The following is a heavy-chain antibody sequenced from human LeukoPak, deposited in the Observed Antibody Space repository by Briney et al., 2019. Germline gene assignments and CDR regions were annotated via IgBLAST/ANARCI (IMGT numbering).Heavy chain of an antibody. CDR3: AKDLDIVATITGN. V-gene: IGHV3-23*01. CDR1: GFTFSSYA. D-gene: IGHD5-12*01. J-gene: IGHJ4*02. CDR2: VSGSGGST. Sequence: QSGGSLRLSCAASGFTFSSYAMSWVRQAPGKGLEWVSGVSGSGGSTYYADSVKGRFTISRDNSKNTLYLQMNSLRAEDTAVYYCAKDLDIVATITGNWGQGTLVTVSP.